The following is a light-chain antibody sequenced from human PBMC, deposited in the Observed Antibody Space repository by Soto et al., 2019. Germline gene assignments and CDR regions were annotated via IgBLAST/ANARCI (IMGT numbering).Light chain of an antibody. CDR2: CXS. CDR3: QVYNSGPPG. J-gene: IGKJ5*01. CDR1: RGICSY. V-gene: IGKV1-27*01. Sequence: THMTQSPSSLSASLGDRVTFPXRASRGICSYFAWYQHQPGXVPHXXXACXSTLQWRGPSRFSGGGSATEFTLTISGLHLEYLATYYFQVYNSGPPGFGQGTRLEIK.